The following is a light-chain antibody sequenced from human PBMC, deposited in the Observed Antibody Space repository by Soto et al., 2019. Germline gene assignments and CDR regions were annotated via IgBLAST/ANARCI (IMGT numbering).Light chain of an antibody. CDR1: QSLVYSDGNTY. J-gene: IGKJ3*01. CDR3: MQGTHWPPF. V-gene: IGKV2-30*01. Sequence: LMAQSPLFLPVTLGQPASISCSSSQSLVYSDGNTYLSWFQQRPGQSPRRLIYEVSNRDSGVPDRFSGSGSGTDFTLKISRVEAEDVGIYYCMQGTHWPPFFGPGTRVDIK. CDR2: EVS.